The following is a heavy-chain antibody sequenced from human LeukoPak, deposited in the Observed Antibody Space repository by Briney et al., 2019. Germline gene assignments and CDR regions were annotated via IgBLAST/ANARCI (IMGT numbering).Heavy chain of an antibody. D-gene: IGHD2-2*01. CDR3: AKDSSTWGNRYFDY. CDR1: GFTFSSYG. CDR2: TSHDGTKN. V-gene: IGHV3-30*18. Sequence: GGSLRLSCAVSGFTFSSYGIHWVRQAPGKGLEWVTFTSHDGTKNYYADSVKGRFTVSRDNSKNTLYLQMDSLRADDTAVYYCAKDSSTWGNRYFDYWGQGTLVTVSS. J-gene: IGHJ4*02.